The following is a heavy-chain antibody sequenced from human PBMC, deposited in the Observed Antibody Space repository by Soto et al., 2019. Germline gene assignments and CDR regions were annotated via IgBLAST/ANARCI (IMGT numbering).Heavy chain of an antibody. V-gene: IGHV3-21*04. CDR3: AKAWQGVHVNP. J-gene: IGHJ5*02. CDR1: GFTFGSYS. D-gene: IGHD1-1*01. Sequence: GGSLRLSCAASGFTFGSYSMVWVRQAPEKGLEWVSSIGGSSGHIYYADSLKGRFTISRDNAKNSLYLQMNSLRADDTAVYYCAKAWQGVHVNPWGQGRLVTVSS. CDR2: IGGSSGHI.